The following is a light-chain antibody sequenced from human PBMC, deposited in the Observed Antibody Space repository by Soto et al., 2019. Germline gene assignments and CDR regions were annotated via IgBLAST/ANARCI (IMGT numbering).Light chain of an antibody. CDR3: AAWDASLNGYV. CDR2: SNN. V-gene: IGLV1-44*01. J-gene: IGLJ1*01. Sequence: QSVLTQPPSASGTPGQRVTISCSGSSSNIGSNTVNWYQQLPGTAPRVLIYSNNQRPSGVPDRFSGSKSGTSASLAISGLQSEDEADYYCAAWDASLNGYVLGTGTKVTVL. CDR1: SSNIGSNT.